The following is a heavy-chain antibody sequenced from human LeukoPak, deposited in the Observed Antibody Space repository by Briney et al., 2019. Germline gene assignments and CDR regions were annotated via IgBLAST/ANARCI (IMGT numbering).Heavy chain of an antibody. D-gene: IGHD3-9*01. CDR2: IYYSGST. Sequence: SETLSLTCTVSGGSISSYYWSWIRQPPGKGLEWIGYIYYSGSTNYNPSLKSRVTISVDTSKNRFSLKLSSVTAADTAVYYCARLNYDILSLRDSWFDPWGQGTLVTVSS. CDR3: ARLNYDILSLRDSWFDP. J-gene: IGHJ5*02. V-gene: IGHV4-59*01. CDR1: GGSISSYY.